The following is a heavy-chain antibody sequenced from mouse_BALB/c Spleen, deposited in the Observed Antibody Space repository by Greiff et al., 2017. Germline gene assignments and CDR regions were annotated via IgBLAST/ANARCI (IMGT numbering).Heavy chain of an antibody. CDR3: ARFSHMYMFAY. V-gene: IGHV1-18*01. CDR1: GCTFTDYN. CDR2: INPNNGGT. Sequence: VQLQQSGPELVKSGASVKIPCTASGCTFTDYNMDWVKQSHGKSLEWIGEINPNNGGTNYNPKFKGKATLTVDKSSSTAYMQLRSLTSEDTAVYYCARFSHMYMFAYWGQGTLVTVSA. J-gene: IGHJ3*01.